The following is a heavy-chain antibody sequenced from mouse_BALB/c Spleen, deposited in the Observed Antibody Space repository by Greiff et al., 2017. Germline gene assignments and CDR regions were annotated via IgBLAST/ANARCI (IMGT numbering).Heavy chain of an antibody. CDR2: INSNGGST. D-gene: IGHD2-4*01. J-gene: IGHJ3*01. V-gene: IGHV5-6-3*01. Sequence: EVKVVESGGGLVKPGGSLKLSCAASGFTFSSYGMSWVRQTPDKRLELVATINSNGGSTYYPDSVKGRFTISRDNAKNTLYLQMSSLKSEDTAMYYCARGGFYYDYDDGAWFAYWGQGTLVTVSA. CDR1: GFTFSSYG. CDR3: ARGGFYYDYDDGAWFAY.